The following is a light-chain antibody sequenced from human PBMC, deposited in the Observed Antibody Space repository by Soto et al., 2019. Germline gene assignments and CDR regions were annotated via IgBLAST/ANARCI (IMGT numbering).Light chain of an antibody. CDR3: QQSYSTLWT. J-gene: IGKJ1*01. CDR2: AAS. Sequence: DIQMTQSPSSLSASLGDRVTITCRTSQSITTYLNWFQQRPGKAPKLLIYAASILQSGVPSRFSGSGSGTDFTLTISRLQPEDLATYYCQQSYSTLWTFGPGTKVEIK. V-gene: IGKV1-39*01. CDR1: QSITTY.